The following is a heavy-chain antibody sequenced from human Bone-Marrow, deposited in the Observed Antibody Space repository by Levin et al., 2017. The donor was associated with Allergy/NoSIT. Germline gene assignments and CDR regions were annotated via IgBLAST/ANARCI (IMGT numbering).Heavy chain of an antibody. D-gene: IGHD3-22*01. J-gene: IGHJ4*02. CDR3: ATKGYSSGYYGLDY. CDR2: ISGSGGST. V-gene: IGHV3-23*01. CDR1: GFTFSSNA. Sequence: VASVKVSCAASGFTFSSNAMTWVRQAPGKGLEWVSTISGSGGSTYYADSVKGRFTISRDNSKNTLYLQINSLRAEDTAVYYCATKGYSSGYYGLDYWGQGTLVTVSS.